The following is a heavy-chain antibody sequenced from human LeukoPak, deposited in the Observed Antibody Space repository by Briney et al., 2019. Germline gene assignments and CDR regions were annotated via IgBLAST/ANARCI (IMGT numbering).Heavy chain of an antibody. CDR3: ARDITPYSPKYHPNYYYYYGMDV. J-gene: IGHJ6*02. Sequence: PAGSLRLSCAVSGFTFSSYEMNWVRQAPGKGLEWVSSISSSSSSKYYADSWKGRFTISRDNAKNSLYLQMNSLRAEDTAVYYCARDITPYSPKYHPNYYYYYGMDVWGQGTTVTVSS. V-gene: IGHV3-21*01. D-gene: IGHD2-15*01. CDR2: ISSSSSSK. CDR1: GFTFSSYE.